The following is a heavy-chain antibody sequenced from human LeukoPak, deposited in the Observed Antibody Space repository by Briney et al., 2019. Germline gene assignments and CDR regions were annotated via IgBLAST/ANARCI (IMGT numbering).Heavy chain of an antibody. D-gene: IGHD6-6*01. Sequence: GGSLRLSCPASGFTFSSCSMNWVRQAPGKGLEWVSSISSSSSYIYYADSVKGRFTISRDNAKNSLYLQMNSLRAEDTAVYYCARAGSSSFLTDYWGQGTLVTVSS. CDR1: GFTFSSCS. J-gene: IGHJ4*02. CDR3: ARAGSSSFLTDY. V-gene: IGHV3-21*01. CDR2: ISSSSSYI.